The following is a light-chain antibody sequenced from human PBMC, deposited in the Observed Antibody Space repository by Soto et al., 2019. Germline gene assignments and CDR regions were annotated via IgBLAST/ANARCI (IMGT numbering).Light chain of an antibody. V-gene: IGKV1-9*01. CDR3: QQLNAYPLT. CDR2: DAS. CDR1: QGISSS. J-gene: IGKJ4*01. Sequence: IQLTQSPSSLSASVEDRVTITCRASQGISSSLAWYQQKPGKVPKLLIFDASTLQSGVPSRFSGSGSGTDFTLTISSLQPEDFATYYCQQLNAYPLTFGEGTKVDIK.